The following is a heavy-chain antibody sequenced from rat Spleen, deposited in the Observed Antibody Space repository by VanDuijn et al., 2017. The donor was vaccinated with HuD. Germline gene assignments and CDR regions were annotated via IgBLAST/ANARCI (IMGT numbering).Heavy chain of an antibody. CDR3: ARDPGNNPYFMDA. D-gene: IGHD1-4*01. V-gene: IGHV2-30*01. CDR1: GFSLTSYN. J-gene: IGHJ4*01. CDR2: IWTGGTT. Sequence: QVQLKESGPGLVQPSQTLSLTCTVSGFSLTSYNVHWVRQPTGKGLEWMGVIWTGGTTDYSSALKSRLSVSKDTSKSQVFLKMNSLQTEDTATYYCARDPGNNPYFMDAWGQGVSVAVSS.